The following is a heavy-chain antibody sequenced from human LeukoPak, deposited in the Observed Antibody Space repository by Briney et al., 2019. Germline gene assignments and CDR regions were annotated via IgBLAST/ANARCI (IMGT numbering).Heavy chain of an antibody. CDR2: TRNKANSYTT. CDR3: SREAASVVATIEAAFDI. Sequence: GGSLRLSCAASGFSFSHHYMDSVRQAPGKGLEWVGRTRNKANSYTTEYAASVKGRFTISRDDSKNSLYLQMNSLKTEDTAVYYCSREAASVVATIEAAFDIWGQGTMVTVSS. V-gene: IGHV3-72*01. J-gene: IGHJ3*02. CDR1: GFSFSHHY. D-gene: IGHD5-12*01.